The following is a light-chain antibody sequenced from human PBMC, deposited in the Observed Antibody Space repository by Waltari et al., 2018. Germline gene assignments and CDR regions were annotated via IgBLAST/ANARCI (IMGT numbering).Light chain of an antibody. J-gene: IGKJ5*01. CDR1: QSVSDY. Sequence: EIVLTQSPATLSLSPGERATLSCRASQSVSDYLAWYQQKPGQAPRLLISAASNRATGIPARFIGSGSGTDFTLTISSLEPEDFAFYYCQQRSNWPISFGQGTRLEIK. CDR3: QQRSNWPIS. V-gene: IGKV3-11*01. CDR2: AAS.